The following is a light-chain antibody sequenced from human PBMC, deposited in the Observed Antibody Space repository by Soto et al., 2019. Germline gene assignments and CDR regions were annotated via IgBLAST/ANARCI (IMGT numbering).Light chain of an antibody. V-gene: IGKV3-11*01. CDR3: QQRFTWPPT. CDR2: DAS. CDR1: QSISMS. Sequence: ESVLTQSPATLSLSAGERATLSCRASQSISMSLAWYQQKPGQAPRLLIYDASKRATDIPGRFSGSGSGTDFTLTISSLEPEDFAIYYCQQRFTWPPTFGGGTKVEIK. J-gene: IGKJ4*01.